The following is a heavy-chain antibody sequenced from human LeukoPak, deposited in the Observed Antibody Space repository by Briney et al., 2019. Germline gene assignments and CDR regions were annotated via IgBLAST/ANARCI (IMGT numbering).Heavy chain of an antibody. CDR1: GYTFTNYD. CDR3: ARDPVEVWFGELTNPLFDY. CDR2: ISAYNGNT. V-gene: IGHV1-18*01. Sequence: AASVKVSCKASGYTFTNYDINWVRQAPGQGLEWMGWISAYNGNTNYAQKLQGRVTMTTDTSTSTAYMELRSLRSDDTAVYYCARDPVEVWFGELTNPLFDYWGQGTLVTVSS. D-gene: IGHD3-10*01. J-gene: IGHJ4*02.